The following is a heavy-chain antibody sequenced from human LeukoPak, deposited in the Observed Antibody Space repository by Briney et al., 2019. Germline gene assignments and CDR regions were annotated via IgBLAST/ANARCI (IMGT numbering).Heavy chain of an antibody. CDR3: ARVGYCSSTSCYTGYYYMDV. V-gene: IGHV4-59*01. D-gene: IGHD2-2*02. CDR1: GGSISSYY. Sequence: PSETLSLTCTVSGGSISSYYWSWIRQPPGKGLEWIGYIYYSGSTNYNPSLKSRVTISVDTSKSQFSLKLSSVTAADTAVYYCARVGYCSSTSCYTGYYYMDVWGKGTTVTVSS. CDR2: IYYSGST. J-gene: IGHJ6*03.